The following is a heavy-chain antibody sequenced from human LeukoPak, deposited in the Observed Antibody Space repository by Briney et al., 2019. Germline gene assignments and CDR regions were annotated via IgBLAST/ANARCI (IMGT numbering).Heavy chain of an antibody. V-gene: IGHV4-34*01. CDR2: INPSGST. CDR3: AREKLVSLDY. CDR1: GGSFSGYY. D-gene: IGHD6-13*01. Sequence: SETLSLTCAVYGGSFSGYYWTWIRQSPGKGLEWIGEINPSGSTYSNPSLKSRLTISRNTSKNQFSLRLSSVTAADTVVYYCAREKLVSLDYWGQGTLVTVYS. J-gene: IGHJ4*02.